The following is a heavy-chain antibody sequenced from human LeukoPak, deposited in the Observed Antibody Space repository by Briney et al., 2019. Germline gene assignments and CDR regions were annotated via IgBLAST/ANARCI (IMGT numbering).Heavy chain of an antibody. V-gene: IGHV3-23*01. CDR2: INSDGNT. CDR3: SKDPPISAAGPRYSDR. Sequence: GGSLRLSCAASGFTFSSYAMSWVRQAPGKGLEWVSTINSDGNTCYADSMKRRFTISRDNSKTTLFLQMNSLRVEDTGVYYCSKDPPISAAGPRYSDRWGQGTLVTVSS. CDR1: GFTFSSYA. D-gene: IGHD6-13*01. J-gene: IGHJ4*02.